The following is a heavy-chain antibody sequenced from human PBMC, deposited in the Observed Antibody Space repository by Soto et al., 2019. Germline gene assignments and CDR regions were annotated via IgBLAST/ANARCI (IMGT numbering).Heavy chain of an antibody. J-gene: IGHJ6*02. CDR3: ASWALHYYDSSGYSEGMDV. Sequence: SETLSLTCTVSGGSISSSSYYWGWIRQPPGKGLEWIGSIYYSGSTYYNPSLKSRVTISVDTSKNQVSLKLSSVTAADTAVYYCASWALHYYDSSGYSEGMDVWGQGTTVTVSS. CDR1: GGSISSSSYY. CDR2: IYYSGST. V-gene: IGHV4-39*01. D-gene: IGHD3-22*01.